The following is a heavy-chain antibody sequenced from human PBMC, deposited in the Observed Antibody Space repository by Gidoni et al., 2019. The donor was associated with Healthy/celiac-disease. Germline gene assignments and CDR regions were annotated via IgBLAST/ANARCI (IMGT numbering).Heavy chain of an antibody. J-gene: IGHJ6*02. D-gene: IGHD2-21*02. CDR3: ARDRGRYGGNSNYMAAGYYYYGMDV. CDR1: GFTVSSTY. Sequence: EVQLVEPGGGLIQPGGSLRLSCAASGFTVSSTYMSWVRQAPGKGLEWVSVIYSGDSTYYADSVKGRFTISRDNSKNTLYLQMNSLRAEDTAVYYCARDRGRYGGNSNYMAAGYYYYGMDVWGQGTTVTVSS. CDR2: IYSGDST. V-gene: IGHV3-53*01.